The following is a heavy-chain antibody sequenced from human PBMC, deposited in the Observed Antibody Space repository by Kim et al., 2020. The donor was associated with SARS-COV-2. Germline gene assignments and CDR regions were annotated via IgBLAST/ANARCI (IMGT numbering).Heavy chain of an antibody. CDR2: ISYDGSNK. CDR3: AREGDTANGLGY. J-gene: IGHJ4*02. CDR1: GFTFSSYA. D-gene: IGHD5-18*01. V-gene: IGHV3-30*04. Sequence: GGSLRLSCAASGFTFSSYAMHWVRQAPGKGLEWVAVISYDGSNKYYADSVKGRFTISRDNSKNTLYLQMNSLRAEDTAVYYCAREGDTANGLGYWGQGTL.